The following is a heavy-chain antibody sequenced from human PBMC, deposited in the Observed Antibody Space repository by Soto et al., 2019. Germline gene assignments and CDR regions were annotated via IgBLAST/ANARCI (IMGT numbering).Heavy chain of an antibody. J-gene: IGHJ3*02. CDR2: IYYSGST. CDR3: ARYIVGYYYDSSGYLGAFEI. CDR1: GGSISSYY. D-gene: IGHD3-22*01. V-gene: IGHV4-59*01. Sequence: SETLSLTCTVSGGSISSYYWSWIRQPPGKGLEWIGYIYYSGSTNYNPSLKSRVTISVDTSKNQFSLKLSSVTAADTAVYYCARYIVGYYYDSSGYLGAFEIWGQGTMVTVSS.